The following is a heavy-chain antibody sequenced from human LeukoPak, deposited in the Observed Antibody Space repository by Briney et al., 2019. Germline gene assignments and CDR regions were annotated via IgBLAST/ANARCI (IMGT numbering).Heavy chain of an antibody. CDR1: GFTFSSYS. CDR3: ARVRHGSSGGMDV. V-gene: IGHV3-21*01. D-gene: IGHD6-6*01. CDR2: ISSSGTYL. J-gene: IGHJ6*02. Sequence: GGSLRLSCAASGFTFSSYSMNWVRQAPGKGLEWVSSISSSGTYLYYADSVKGRFTISRDNAKNSLHLQMDSLRAEDTAVYYCARVRHGSSGGMDVWGQGTTVTVSS.